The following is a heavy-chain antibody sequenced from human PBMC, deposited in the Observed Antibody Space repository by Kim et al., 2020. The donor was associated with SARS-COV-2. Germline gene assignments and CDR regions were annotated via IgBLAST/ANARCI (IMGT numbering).Heavy chain of an antibody. D-gene: IGHD3-22*01. CDR2: ISSNVYNT. Sequence: GGSLRLSCAASGFTFNDYAMSWVRQAPGEGLEWVSSISSNVYNTYYGDSVKGRFTISRYNSKNTVYLQMNSLRGEDTALYYCVKGLAHHWGQGILVTVSS. CDR1: GFTFNDYA. CDR3: VKGLAHH. V-gene: IGHV3-23*01. J-gene: IGHJ5*02.